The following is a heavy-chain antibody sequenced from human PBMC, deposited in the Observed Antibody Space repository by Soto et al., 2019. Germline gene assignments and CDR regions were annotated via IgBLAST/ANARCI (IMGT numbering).Heavy chain of an antibody. D-gene: IGHD2-2*01. CDR3: AIDGCYFSSTSGLSDDKYFQR. CDR2: ISAYNGNT. CDR1: GYTFTSYG. V-gene: IGHV1-18*01. Sequence: ASVKVSCKASGYTFTSYGISWVRQAPGQGLEWMGWISAYNGNTNYAQKLQGRVTMTTDTSTSTAYMELRSLRSDDTAVYYCAIDGCYFSSTSGLSDDKYFQRLGQDTLVTVSS. J-gene: IGHJ1*01.